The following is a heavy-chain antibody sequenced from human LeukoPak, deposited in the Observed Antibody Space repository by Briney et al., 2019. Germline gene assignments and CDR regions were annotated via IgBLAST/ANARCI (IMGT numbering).Heavy chain of an antibody. Sequence: GGSLRLSCVASGFIFSSFGMNWVRQAPGKGLEWVSTISSSGDNRNHADSVKGRFTISRDNSKNTLYLQMNSLRAEDTALYYCAKEYQVLPDYWGQGTLVTVSP. D-gene: IGHD2-2*01. CDR3: AKEYQVLPDY. V-gene: IGHV3-23*01. CDR1: GFIFSSFG. J-gene: IGHJ4*02. CDR2: ISSSGDNR.